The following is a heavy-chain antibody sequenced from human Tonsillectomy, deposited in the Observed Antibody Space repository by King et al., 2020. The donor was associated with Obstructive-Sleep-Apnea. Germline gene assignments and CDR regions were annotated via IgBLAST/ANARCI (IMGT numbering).Heavy chain of an antibody. CDR2: ISGSGGST. CDR1: GFTFSSYA. Sequence: VQLVESGGGLVQPGGSLRLSCAASGFTFSSYAMSWVRQAPGKGLEWVSAISGSGGSTYYADSVKGRFTISRDNSKNTLYLQMNSLRAEDTAVYYCAKLAESSGYYFSDYFDYWGQGTLVTVSS. D-gene: IGHD3-22*01. J-gene: IGHJ4*02. CDR3: AKLAESSGYYFSDYFDY. V-gene: IGHV3-23*04.